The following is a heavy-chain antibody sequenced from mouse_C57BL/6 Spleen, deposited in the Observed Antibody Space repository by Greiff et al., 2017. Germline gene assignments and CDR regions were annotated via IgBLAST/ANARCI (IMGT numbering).Heavy chain of an antibody. D-gene: IGHD1-1*01. CDR3: TRGNYYGSSQGAMDY. CDR2: IAPENGGT. J-gene: IGHJ4*01. CDR1: GYTFTDYE. Sequence: VQLQQSGAELVRPGASVTLSCKASGYTFTDYEMHWVKQTPVHGLEWIGAIAPENGGTAYNQKFKGKAILTADKSSSTAYMELRSLTSEDSAVYYCTRGNYYGSSQGAMDYWGQGTSVTVSS. V-gene: IGHV1-15*01.